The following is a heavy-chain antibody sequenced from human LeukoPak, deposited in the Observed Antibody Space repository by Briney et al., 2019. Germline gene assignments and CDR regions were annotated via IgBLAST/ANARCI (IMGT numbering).Heavy chain of an antibody. CDR3: ARRAQDDYVWGSYRHAPGRRSFDP. J-gene: IGHJ5*02. D-gene: IGHD3-16*02. Sequence: SETLSLTCAVYGGSFSGYYWSWIRQPPGKGLEWIGEINHSGSTNYNPSLKSRVTISVDTSKNQFSLKLSSVTAADTAVYYCARRAQDDYVWGSYRHAPGRRSFDPWGQGTLVTVSS. V-gene: IGHV4-34*01. CDR1: GGSFSGYY. CDR2: INHSGST.